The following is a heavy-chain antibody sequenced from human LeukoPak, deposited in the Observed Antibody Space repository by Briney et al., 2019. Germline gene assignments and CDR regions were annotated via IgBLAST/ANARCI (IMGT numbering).Heavy chain of an antibody. CDR2: IYTSGST. CDR1: GGSISSYY. V-gene: IGHV4-4*07. Sequence: PSETLSLTCTVSGGSISSYYWSWIRQPAGKGLEWIGRIYTSGSTNCNPSLESRVTMSVDTSKNQFSLKLSSVTAADTAVYYCARDRYCSGGSCSTYNWFDPWGQGTLVTVSS. CDR3: ARDRYCSGGSCSTYNWFDP. J-gene: IGHJ5*02. D-gene: IGHD2-15*01.